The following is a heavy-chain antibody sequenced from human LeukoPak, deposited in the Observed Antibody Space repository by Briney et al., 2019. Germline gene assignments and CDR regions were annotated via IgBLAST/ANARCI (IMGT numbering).Heavy chain of an antibody. V-gene: IGHV3-53*01. Sequence: GGSLRLSCAASGFTVSSNYMSWVRQAPGKGLEWVSVIYSGGSTYYADSVKGRFTISRDNSKNTLYLQMNSLRAEDTAVYYCARDTVVVVAAYYYYMDVWGKGTTVTVSS. CDR3: ARDTVVVVAAYYYYMDV. CDR1: GFTVSSNY. J-gene: IGHJ6*03. D-gene: IGHD2-15*01. CDR2: IYSGGST.